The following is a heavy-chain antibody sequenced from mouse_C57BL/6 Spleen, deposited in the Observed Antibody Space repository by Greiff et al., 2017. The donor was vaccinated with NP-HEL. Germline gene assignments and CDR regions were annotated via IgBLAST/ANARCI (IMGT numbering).Heavy chain of an antibody. CDR1: GFNIKNTY. Sequence: ESVAELVRPGASVKLSCTASGFNIKNTYMHWVKQRPEQGLEWIGRIDPANGNTKYAPKFQGKATITADTSSNTAYLQLSSLTSEDTAIYYCAPHYYGSSLGYFDVWGTGTTVTVSS. CDR3: APHYYGSSLGYFDV. V-gene: IGHV14-3*01. CDR2: IDPANGNT. J-gene: IGHJ1*03. D-gene: IGHD1-1*01.